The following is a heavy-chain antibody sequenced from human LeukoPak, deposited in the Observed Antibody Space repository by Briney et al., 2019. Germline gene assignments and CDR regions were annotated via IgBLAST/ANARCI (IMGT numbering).Heavy chain of an antibody. Sequence: GGSLRLSCAASGFTFSDYYMSWIRQAPGKGLEWVSYISSSGNTIYYADSVKGRFTISRDNAKNSLFLQMNSLRVEDTAVYYCARDLWSEHYDILTGYYGAFDIWGQGTMVTVPS. CDR3: ARDLWSEHYDILTGYYGAFDI. V-gene: IGHV3-11*04. D-gene: IGHD3-9*01. J-gene: IGHJ3*02. CDR1: GFTFSDYY. CDR2: ISSSGNTI.